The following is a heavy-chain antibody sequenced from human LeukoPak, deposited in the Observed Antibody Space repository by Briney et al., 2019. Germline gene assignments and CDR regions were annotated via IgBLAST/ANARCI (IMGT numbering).Heavy chain of an antibody. CDR2: ISSSSSYI. CDR3: ARDAALLPGKYYCYMDV. Sequence: GGSLRLSCAASGFTFSSYSMNWVRQAPGKGLEWVSSISSSSSYIYYADSVKGRFTISRDNAKNSLYLQMNSLRAEDTAVYFCARDAALLPGKYYCYMDVWGKGTTVIVSS. D-gene: IGHD6-25*01. V-gene: IGHV3-21*01. CDR1: GFTFSSYS. J-gene: IGHJ6*03.